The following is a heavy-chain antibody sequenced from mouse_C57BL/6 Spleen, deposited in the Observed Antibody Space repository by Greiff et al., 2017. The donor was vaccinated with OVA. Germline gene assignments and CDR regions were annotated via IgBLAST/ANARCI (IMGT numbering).Heavy chain of an antibody. J-gene: IGHJ4*01. CDR1: GFTFSSYA. V-gene: IGHV5-9-1*02. CDR2: ISRGGDYI. CDR3: TRDGGSGGAMDY. Sequence: EVKLMESGEGLVKPGGSLKLSCAASGFTFSSYAMSWVRQTPEKRLEWVAYISRGGDYIYYADTVKGRFTISRDNARNTLYLQMSSLKSEDTAMYYCTRDGGSGGAMDYWGQGTSVTVSS. D-gene: IGHD1-1*01.